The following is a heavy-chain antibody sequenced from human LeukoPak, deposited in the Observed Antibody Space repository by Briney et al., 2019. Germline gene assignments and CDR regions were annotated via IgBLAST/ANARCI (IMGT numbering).Heavy chain of an antibody. CDR1: GGSFSGYY. CDR3: ARGDRGSGSYYRYYYYGMDV. D-gene: IGHD3-10*01. CDR2: INHSGST. Sequence: SETLSLTCAVYGGSFSGYYWSWIRQPPGKGLEWIGEINHSGSTNYNPSLKSRVTISVDTSKNQFSLKLSSVTAADTAVYYCARGDRGSGSYYRYYYYGMDVWGQGTTVTVSS. J-gene: IGHJ6*02. V-gene: IGHV4-34*01.